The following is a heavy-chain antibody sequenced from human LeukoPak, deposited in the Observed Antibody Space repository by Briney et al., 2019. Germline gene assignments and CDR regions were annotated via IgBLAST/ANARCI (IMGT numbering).Heavy chain of an antibody. CDR3: TTDRRYYYDSSGYYYFDY. D-gene: IGHD3-22*01. CDR2: IKSKTDGGTT. CDR1: GFTLSNAW. J-gene: IGHJ4*02. Sequence: GGSLRLSCAASGFTLSNAWMSWVRQAPGKGLEWVGRIKSKTDGGTTDYAAPVKGRLNISRDDSKNTLYLQMNSLKTEDTAVYYCTTDRRYYYDSSGYYYFDYWGQGTLVTVSS. V-gene: IGHV3-15*01.